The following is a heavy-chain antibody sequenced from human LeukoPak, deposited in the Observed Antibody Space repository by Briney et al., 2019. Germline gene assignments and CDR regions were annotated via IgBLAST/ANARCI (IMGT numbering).Heavy chain of an antibody. Sequence: GGSLRLSCAASGFTFSSYGMHWVRQAPGKGLEWVAVISYDGSNKYYADSVKGRFTISRDNSKNTLYLQMNSLRAEDTAVYYCAKELSGGDCYDYWGQGTLVTVSS. D-gene: IGHD2-21*02. J-gene: IGHJ4*02. CDR3: AKELSGGDCYDY. CDR2: ISYDGSNK. V-gene: IGHV3-30*18. CDR1: GFTFSSYG.